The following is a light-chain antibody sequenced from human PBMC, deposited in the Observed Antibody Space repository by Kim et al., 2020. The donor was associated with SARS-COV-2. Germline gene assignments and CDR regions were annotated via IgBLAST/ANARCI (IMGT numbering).Light chain of an antibody. J-gene: IGKJ1*01. Sequence: SPGERATLSCRASQSVSSNLAWYQQKPGQAPRLLIYRASTRATGIPARFSGSGSGTEFTLTISSLQSEDFALYYCQQYNNWPPWTFGQGTKVDIK. CDR2: RAS. V-gene: IGKV3-15*01. CDR1: QSVSSN. CDR3: QQYNNWPPWT.